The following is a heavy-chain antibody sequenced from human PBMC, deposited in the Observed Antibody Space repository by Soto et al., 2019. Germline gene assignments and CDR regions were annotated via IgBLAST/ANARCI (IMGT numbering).Heavy chain of an antibody. D-gene: IGHD3-22*01. Sequence: PGESLKISCKGSGYSFTSYWIGWVRQMPGKGLEWMGIIYPGDSDTRYSPSFQGQVTISADKSISTAYLQWSSLKASDTAMYYCARSRRGYYDSSGYYFGGYWGQGTLVTVSS. CDR1: GYSFTSYW. V-gene: IGHV5-51*01. CDR2: IYPGDSDT. J-gene: IGHJ4*02. CDR3: ARSRRGYYDSSGYYFGGY.